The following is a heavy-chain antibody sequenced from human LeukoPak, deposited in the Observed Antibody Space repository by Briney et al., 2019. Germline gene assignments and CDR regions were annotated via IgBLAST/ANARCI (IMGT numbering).Heavy chain of an antibody. V-gene: IGHV4-4*02. J-gene: IGHJ4*02. CDR3: ARVSSGATTVDY. CDR2: IYHSGST. D-gene: IGHD1-26*01. Sequence: SETLSLTCAVSGGSISRSNWWSWVRQPPGKGLEWIGEIYHSGSTNYNPSLKSRVTISVDKSKNQFSLKLSSVTAADTAVYYCARVSSGATTVDYWGQGTLVTVSS. CDR1: GGSISRSNW.